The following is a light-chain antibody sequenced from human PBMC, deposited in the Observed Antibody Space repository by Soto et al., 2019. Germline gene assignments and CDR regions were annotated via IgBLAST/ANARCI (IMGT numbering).Light chain of an antibody. J-gene: IGKJ5*01. Sequence: EIVLTQSPGTLSLSPGQRATLSCRASQRLSASDIAWYQQKPGQAPRLLIYGASTRATDIPARFSGSGSGTEFTLTISSLQSEDFAVYYCQESMAGFGQGTRLEIK. V-gene: IGKV3-15*01. CDR1: QRLSASD. CDR2: GAS. CDR3: QESMAG.